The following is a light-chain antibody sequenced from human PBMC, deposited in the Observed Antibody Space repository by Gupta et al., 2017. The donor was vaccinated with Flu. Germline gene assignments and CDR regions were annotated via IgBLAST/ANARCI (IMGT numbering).Light chain of an antibody. CDR2: AAS. J-gene: IGKJ1*01. V-gene: IGKV1D-8*01. CDR1: QGISSY. Sequence: GDRVTISGRMSQGISSYVAWQQQKPGEASELMIDAASTLQSGVQSRISGSGAGKDFTLTISWLQYEDFANYYWQQYYRFPWTFGQGTKVEIK. CDR3: QQYYRFPWT.